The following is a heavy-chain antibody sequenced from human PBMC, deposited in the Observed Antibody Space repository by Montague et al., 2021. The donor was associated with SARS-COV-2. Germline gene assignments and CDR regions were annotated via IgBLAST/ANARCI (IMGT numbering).Heavy chain of an antibody. D-gene: IGHD3-10*01. Sequence: SETLSLTCTVSGGSVSSSPYYWGWIRQPPGRGLERVGSISYSGRTYFSPSLKSRLTISVDSSENQFSLRLSSVTAADTAVYCCASSYYYGSGTYVYNYYMDVGGKGTRVTVSS. J-gene: IGHJ6*03. V-gene: IGHV4-39*01. CDR1: GGSVSSSPYY. CDR3: ASSYYYGSGTYVYNYYMDV. CDR2: ISYSGRT.